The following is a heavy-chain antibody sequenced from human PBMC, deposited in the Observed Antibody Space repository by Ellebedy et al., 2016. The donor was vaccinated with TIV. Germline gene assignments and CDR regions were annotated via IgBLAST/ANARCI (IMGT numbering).Heavy chain of an antibody. D-gene: IGHD1-26*01. CDR3: ARLVRTVGATPDHPFDY. CDR1: GYSFTSYW. CDR2: IDPSDSYT. Sequence: GESLKISXKGSGYSFTSYWISWVRQMPGKGLEWMGRIDPSDSYTNYSPSFQGQVTISADKSISTAYLQWSSLKASDTAMYYCARLVRTVGATPDHPFDYWGQGTLVTVSS. V-gene: IGHV5-10-1*04. J-gene: IGHJ4*02.